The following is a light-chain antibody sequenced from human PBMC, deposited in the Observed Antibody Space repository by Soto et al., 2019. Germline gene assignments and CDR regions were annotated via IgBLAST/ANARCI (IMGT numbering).Light chain of an antibody. Sequence: DIQMTQSPSTLSASVGDRVTITCRASQSISSSLAWYQQKPGKAPKLLIYKASSLESGVPSRFSGSGSGPEFTLTISGVQPDDFATYYCQQYNSYWTFGQGTKVEIK. J-gene: IGKJ1*01. CDR1: QSISSS. CDR2: KAS. CDR3: QQYNSYWT. V-gene: IGKV1-5*03.